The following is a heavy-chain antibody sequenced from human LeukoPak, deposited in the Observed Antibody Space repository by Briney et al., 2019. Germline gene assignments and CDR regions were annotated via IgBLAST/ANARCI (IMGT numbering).Heavy chain of an antibody. CDR3: AGGYCSGGSCYPDDY. V-gene: IGHV1-18*01. Sequence: ASVKVSCKASGYTFTSYGISWVRQAPGQGLEWMGWISAYNGNTNYAQKLQGRVTMTTDTSTSTAYMELRSLRSDDTAVYYCAGGYCSGGSCYPDDYWGQGTLVTVSS. J-gene: IGHJ4*02. CDR1: GYTFTSYG. D-gene: IGHD2-15*01. CDR2: ISAYNGNT.